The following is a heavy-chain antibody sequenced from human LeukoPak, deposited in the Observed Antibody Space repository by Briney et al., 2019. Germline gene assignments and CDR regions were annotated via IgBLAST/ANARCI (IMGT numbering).Heavy chain of an antibody. J-gene: IGHJ5*02. CDR2: ISHSGST. CDR3: ARDSGTTGEVKFDP. CDR1: GYSISSGYY. D-gene: IGHD3-10*01. V-gene: IGHV4-38-2*02. Sequence: RSSETLSLTCTVSGYSISSGYYWGWIRQPPGKGLEWIGSISHSGSTYYKPSLKSRVTISVDTSKNQFSLKLMSVTAADTAVYYCARDSGTTGEVKFDPWGQGTLVTVSS.